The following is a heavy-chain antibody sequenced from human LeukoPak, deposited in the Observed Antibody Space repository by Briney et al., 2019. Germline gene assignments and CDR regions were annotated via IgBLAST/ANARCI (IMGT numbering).Heavy chain of an antibody. CDR3: AKETYYSSGYYFAYFDY. V-gene: IGHV3-30*18. D-gene: IGHD3-22*01. J-gene: IGHJ4*02. CDR1: GFPFSSFG. Sequence: GGSLTLSCAAPGFPFSSFGMHWVRQAPGKGLEWVAIISYDGRLKYYADSVKGRFTISRDNSKNTLYLQISSLRVEHTAVYYCAKETYYSSGYYFAYFDYWGQGTLVTVSS. CDR2: ISYDGRLK.